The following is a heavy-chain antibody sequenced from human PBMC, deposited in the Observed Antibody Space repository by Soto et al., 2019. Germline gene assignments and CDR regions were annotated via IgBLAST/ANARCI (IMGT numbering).Heavy chain of an antibody. D-gene: IGHD2-2*01. Sequence: EVQLVESGGGLVKPGGSLRLSCAASGFTFSSYSMNWVRQAPGKGLEWVSSISSSSSYIYYADSVKGRFTISRDNAKNSLYLQMNSLRAEDTAVYYCARDMRGEYNVVVPAIGYWGQGTLVTVSS. CDR3: ARDMRGEYNVVVPAIGY. J-gene: IGHJ4*02. CDR2: ISSSSSYI. CDR1: GFTFSSYS. V-gene: IGHV3-21*01.